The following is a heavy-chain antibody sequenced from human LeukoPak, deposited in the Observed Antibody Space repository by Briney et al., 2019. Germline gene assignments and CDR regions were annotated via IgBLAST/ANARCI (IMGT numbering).Heavy chain of an antibody. Sequence: GGSLRLSCAASGFTFSSYAMSWVRQAPGKGLEWVSAISGSGGSTCYADSVKGRFTISRDNSKNTLYLQMNSLRAEDTAVYYCAKDLDHGSGRSAKDYWGQGTLVTVSS. CDR3: AKDLDHGSGRSAKDY. V-gene: IGHV3-23*01. CDR2: ISGSGGST. J-gene: IGHJ4*02. CDR1: GFTFSSYA. D-gene: IGHD3-10*01.